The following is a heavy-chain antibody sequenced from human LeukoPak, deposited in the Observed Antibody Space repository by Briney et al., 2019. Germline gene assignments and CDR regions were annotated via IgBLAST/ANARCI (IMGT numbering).Heavy chain of an antibody. CDR1: GGFISSYF. V-gene: IGHV4-59*12. J-gene: IGHJ4*02. CDR3: ARRNYGDYDHYFDY. D-gene: IGHD4-17*01. CDR2: IYYSGST. Sequence: SETLSLTCTVSGGFISSYFWSWIRQPPGKGLEWIGYIYYSGSTNYNPSVKSRVTISVDTSRNQFSLKLSSVTAADTAVYYCARRNYGDYDHYFDYWGQGTLVTVSS.